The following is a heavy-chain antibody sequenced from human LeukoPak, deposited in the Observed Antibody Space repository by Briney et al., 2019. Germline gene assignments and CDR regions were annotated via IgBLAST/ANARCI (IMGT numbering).Heavy chain of an antibody. D-gene: IGHD4-17*01. V-gene: IGHV3-23*01. CDR3: ARDRGDYGDYVTN. J-gene: IGHJ4*02. CDR1: GFTFSSYA. Sequence: GGSLRLSCAASGFTFSSYAMSWVRQAPGKGLEWVSAISGSGGSTYYADSVKGRFTISRDNAKNSLYLQMNSLRDEDTAVYYCARDRGDYGDYVTNWGQGTLVTVSS. CDR2: ISGSGGST.